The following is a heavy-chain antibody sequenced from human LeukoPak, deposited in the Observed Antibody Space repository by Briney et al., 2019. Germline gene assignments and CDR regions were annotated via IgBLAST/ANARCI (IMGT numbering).Heavy chain of an antibody. D-gene: IGHD1-1*01. CDR3: GAGRHGSHVDF. J-gene: IGHJ4*02. CDR2: FYYDVTT. CDR1: GESVSADDYF. Sequence: SETLSLTCTVSGESVSADDYFWGWIRQSPGKGLEWIGNFYYDVTTYNNPSLKSRVTISVDASKNQFSMKVNYVTAADTAVYFCGAGRHGSHVDFWGQGTLVTVSS. V-gene: IGHV4-39*01.